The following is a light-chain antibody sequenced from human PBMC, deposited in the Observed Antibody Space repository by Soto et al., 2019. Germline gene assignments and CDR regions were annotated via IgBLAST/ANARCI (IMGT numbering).Light chain of an antibody. J-gene: IGKJ4*01. CDR1: QSVSSN. Sequence: EIVMTQSPATLSVSRGERATLSCRASQSVSSNLAWYQQKPGQAPRLLFYGASTRATGIPARFSGSGSGTEFTLTISSLQSEDFAVYYCQQYNNWPLTFGGGTKVEIK. V-gene: IGKV3-15*01. CDR3: QQYNNWPLT. CDR2: GAS.